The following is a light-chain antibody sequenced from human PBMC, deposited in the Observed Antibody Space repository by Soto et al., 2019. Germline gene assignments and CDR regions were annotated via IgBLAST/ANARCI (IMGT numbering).Light chain of an antibody. V-gene: IGKV1-5*01. CDR1: QSISAW. Sequence: DIQMTQSPSTLFASVGDTVTITFRASQSISAWLAWYQQRPGKAPKVLIYGASNLQSGVPSRFSGSGSGTEFTLTISRLQPDDVATYYCLQYSSHSWTFGQGTKVDIK. CDR3: LQYSSHSWT. CDR2: GAS. J-gene: IGKJ1*01.